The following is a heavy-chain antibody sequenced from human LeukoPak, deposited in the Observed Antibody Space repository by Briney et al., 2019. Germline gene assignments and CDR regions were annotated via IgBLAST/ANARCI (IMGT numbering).Heavy chain of an antibody. CDR3: ARLYYDSSGYSFDY. D-gene: IGHD3-22*01. J-gene: IGHJ4*02. V-gene: IGHV1-2*02. CDR2: INPNSGGT. Sequence: ASVKVSCKASGYTFTGYYMHWVRQAPGQGLEWMGWINPNSGGTNYAQKFQGRATMTRDTSISTAYMELSRLRSDDTAVYYCARLYYDSSGYSFDYWGQGTLVTVSS. CDR1: GYTFTGYY.